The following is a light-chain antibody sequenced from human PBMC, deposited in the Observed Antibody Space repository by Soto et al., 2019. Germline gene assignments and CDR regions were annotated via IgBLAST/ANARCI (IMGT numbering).Light chain of an antibody. CDR1: SSNNGAGYD. Sequence: QSSLTQPPSVSWAPGQRVTISCTGSSSNNGAGYDVHWYQKLPGTAPKILIYGNNNRPSGVPDRFSGSKSGTSASLAITGLQAEDEADYYCQSYDSSLSGYVFGTGTKVTVL. J-gene: IGLJ1*01. CDR2: GNN. V-gene: IGLV1-40*01. CDR3: QSYDSSLSGYV.